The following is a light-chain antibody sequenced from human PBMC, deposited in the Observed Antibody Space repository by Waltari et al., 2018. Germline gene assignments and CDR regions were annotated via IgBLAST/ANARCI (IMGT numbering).Light chain of an antibody. CDR2: EVS. V-gene: IGLV2-14*01. Sequence: QSALTQPASVSGSPGQSITISCTGTSSDVGGYNHVSWYQQLPGKTPKLIISEVSNRPSGVSDRFSGPKSGNTASLTISGLQAEDEADYYCTSYTSISTRVFGGGTKLTVL. CDR3: TSYTSISTRV. J-gene: IGLJ3*02. CDR1: SSDVGGYNH.